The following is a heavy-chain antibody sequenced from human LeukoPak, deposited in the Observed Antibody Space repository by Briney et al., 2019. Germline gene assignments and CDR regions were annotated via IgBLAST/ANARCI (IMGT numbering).Heavy chain of an antibody. Sequence: GGSLRLSCAASGFTFSSYSMNWVRQAPGKGLEWVSYISSSSSTIYYADSVKGRFTISRDNAKNTLYLQMNSLRAEDTAVYYCAKDFYGDYVYYYYYGMDVWGQGTTVTVSS. J-gene: IGHJ6*02. D-gene: IGHD4-17*01. CDR3: AKDFYGDYVYYYYYGMDV. V-gene: IGHV3-48*01. CDR2: ISSSSSTI. CDR1: GFTFSSYS.